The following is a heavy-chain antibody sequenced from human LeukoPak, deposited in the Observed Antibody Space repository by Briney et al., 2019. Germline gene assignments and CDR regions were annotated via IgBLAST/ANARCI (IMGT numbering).Heavy chain of an antibody. CDR2: INHNGNVN. Sequence: GGSLRLSCAASGFTFSSYWMNWARQAPGKGLEWVASINHNGNVNYYVDSVKGRFTISRDNAKNSLYLQMSNLRAEDTAVYYCARGTTIAVAGEDYWGQGTLVTVSS. V-gene: IGHV3-7*03. CDR3: ARGTTIAVAGEDY. J-gene: IGHJ4*02. D-gene: IGHD6-19*01. CDR1: GFTFSSYW.